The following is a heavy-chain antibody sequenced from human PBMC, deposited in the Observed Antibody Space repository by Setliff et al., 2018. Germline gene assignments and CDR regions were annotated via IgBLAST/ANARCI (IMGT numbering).Heavy chain of an antibody. CDR2: IKQDGSET. J-gene: IGHJ4*02. V-gene: IGHV3-7*01. D-gene: IGHD1-1*01. CDR3: ARGTGTLDY. Sequence: LRLSCAASGFTFSSYWMTWVRQAPGKGLEWVANIKQDGSETYYVDSVKGRFTISRDNAKNSLYLQMNSLRAEDTALYYCARGTGTLDYWGQGTLVTVSS. CDR1: GFTFSSYW.